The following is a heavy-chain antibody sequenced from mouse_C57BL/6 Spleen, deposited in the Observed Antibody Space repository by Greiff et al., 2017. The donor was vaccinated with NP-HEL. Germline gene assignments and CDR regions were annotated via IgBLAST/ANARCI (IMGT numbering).Heavy chain of an antibody. J-gene: IGHJ2*01. D-gene: IGHD2-10*01. V-gene: IGHV1-26*01. CDR3: ASYSYDFDY. CDR1: GYTFTDYY. CDR2: INPNNGGT. Sequence: EVQLQQSGPELVKPGASVKISCKASGYTFTDYYMNWVKQSHGKSLEWIGDINPNNGGTSYNQKFKGKATLTVAKSSSTAYMELRSLTSEDSAVYYCASYSYDFDYWGKGTTLTVSS.